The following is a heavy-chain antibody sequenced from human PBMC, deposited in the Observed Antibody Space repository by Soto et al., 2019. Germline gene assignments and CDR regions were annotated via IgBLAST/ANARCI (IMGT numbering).Heavy chain of an antibody. Sequence: PSETLSLTCTVSGGSISSYYWSWIRQPPGKGLEWIGYIYYSGSTNYNPSLKSRVTISVDTSKNQFSLKLSSVSAADTAVYYCASEYSGDAFDIWGQGTMVTVSS. CDR3: ASEYSGDAFDI. J-gene: IGHJ3*02. D-gene: IGHD6-13*01. V-gene: IGHV4-59*01. CDR2: IYYSGST. CDR1: GGSISSYY.